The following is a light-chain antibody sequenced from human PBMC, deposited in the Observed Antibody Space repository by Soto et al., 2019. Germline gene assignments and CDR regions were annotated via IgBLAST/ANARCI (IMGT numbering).Light chain of an antibody. CDR2: DNS. CDR1: SSNIGAGYD. V-gene: IGLV1-40*01. Sequence: QSVLTQPPSVSGAPGQSVTISCTGSSSNIGAGYDVRWYQQLPGTAPKLLIYDNSNRPSGVPDRFSASKSGTSASLAITGLQADDEADYYCQSYDSSLSGHVIFGGGTKLTVL. CDR3: QSYDSSLSGHVI. J-gene: IGLJ2*01.